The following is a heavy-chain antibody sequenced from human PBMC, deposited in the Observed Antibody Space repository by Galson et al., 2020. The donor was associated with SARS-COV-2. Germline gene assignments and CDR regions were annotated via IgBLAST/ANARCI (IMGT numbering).Heavy chain of an antibody. V-gene: IGHV1-46*01. CDR3: ARSSYGYDTRHAPWIQLCNTAMVNAFDI. CDR2: INPSGGST. D-gene: IGHD5-18*01. J-gene: IGHJ3*02. CDR1: GYTFTSYY. Sequence: ASVKVSCKASGYTFTSYYMHWVRQAPGQGLEWMGIINPSGGSTSYAQKFQGRVTMTRDTSTSTVYMELSSLRSEDTAVYYCARSSYGYDTRHAPWIQLCNTAMVNAFDIWGQGTMVTVSS.